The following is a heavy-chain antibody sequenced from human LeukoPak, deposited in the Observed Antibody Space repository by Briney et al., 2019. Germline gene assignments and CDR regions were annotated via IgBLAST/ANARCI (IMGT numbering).Heavy chain of an antibody. Sequence: GGSLRLSCAASGFTFSSYWMSWVRQTPGKGLEWVANINQAGSDKYYVDSVKGRFTISRDNAKNSLYLQMNSLRAEDTAIYYCARVMVATSNWFDPWGQGTLVTVSS. J-gene: IGHJ5*02. CDR1: GFTFSSYW. V-gene: IGHV3-7*01. CDR2: INQAGSDK. D-gene: IGHD5-12*01. CDR3: ARVMVATSNWFDP.